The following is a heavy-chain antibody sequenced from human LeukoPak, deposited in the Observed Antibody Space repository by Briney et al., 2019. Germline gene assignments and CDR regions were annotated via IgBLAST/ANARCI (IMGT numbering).Heavy chain of an antibody. V-gene: IGHV4-59*01. CDR3: ARGVVAARFWFDP. Sequence: PSETLSLTCTVSGGSISSYYWSCIRQPPGKGLEWIGYIYYSGSTNYNPSLKSRVTISVDTSKNQFSLKLSSAAAADTAVYYCARGVVAARFWFDPWGQGTLVTVSS. CDR1: GGSISSYY. CDR2: IYYSGST. J-gene: IGHJ5*02. D-gene: IGHD2-15*01.